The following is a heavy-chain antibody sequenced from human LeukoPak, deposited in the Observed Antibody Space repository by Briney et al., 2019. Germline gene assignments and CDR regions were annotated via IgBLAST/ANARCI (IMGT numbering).Heavy chain of an antibody. J-gene: IGHJ4*02. V-gene: IGHV1-18*01. CDR1: GYTFTTYG. Sequence: ASVMVSCKASGYTFTTYGISWVRQAPGQGLEWMGWISAYNGNTEYAQKFQGRVTVTTDTSTSTAYMELRSLRSDDTAVYYCARDRSEVAVAGRGLFDYWGQGTLVTVSS. CDR3: ARDRSEVAVAGRGLFDY. CDR2: ISAYNGNT. D-gene: IGHD6-19*01.